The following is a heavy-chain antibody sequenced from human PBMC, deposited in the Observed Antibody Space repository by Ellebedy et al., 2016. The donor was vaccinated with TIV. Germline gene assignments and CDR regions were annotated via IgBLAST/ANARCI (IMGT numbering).Heavy chain of an antibody. V-gene: IGHV3-7*03. CDR3: ARGGNYRFDY. CDR2: IKPEGSEK. CDR1: GFTFSTYW. J-gene: IGHJ4*02. D-gene: IGHD1-26*01. Sequence: GESLKISCVASGFTFSTYWMSWVRQAPGKGLEWVANIKPEGSEKYYGDSVKGRFSISRDNAKNSLYWQMNSLRVEDTAVDYCARGGNYRFDYWGQGTLVTVSS.